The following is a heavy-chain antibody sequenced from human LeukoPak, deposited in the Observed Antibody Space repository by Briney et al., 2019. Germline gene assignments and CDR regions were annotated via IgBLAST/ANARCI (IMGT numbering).Heavy chain of an antibody. CDR1: GSTFSSYW. V-gene: IGHV3-74*01. CDR2: INRDGCST. Sequence: GGSLRLSCAASGSTFSSYWMHWVRQAPGKGLVWVSRINRDGCSTSYADSVKGRFTISRDNAKNTLYLQMNSLRAEDTAVYYCARVKDYGDPFDYWGQGTLVTVSS. J-gene: IGHJ4*02. D-gene: IGHD4-17*01. CDR3: ARVKDYGDPFDY.